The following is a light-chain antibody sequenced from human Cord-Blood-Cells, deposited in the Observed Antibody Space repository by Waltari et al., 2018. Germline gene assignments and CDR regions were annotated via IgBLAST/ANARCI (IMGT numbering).Light chain of an antibody. CDR1: SSNIGSNY. Sequence: QSVLTQPPSASGTPGQRVTISCSGSSSNIGSNYVYWYQQLPGTAPKLPVDRSNQRPSGVPDRFSGSKSGTSASLAISGLRSEDEADYYCAAWDDSLSGPVFGGGTKLTVL. CDR2: RSN. J-gene: IGLJ3*02. V-gene: IGLV1-47*01. CDR3: AAWDDSLSGPV.